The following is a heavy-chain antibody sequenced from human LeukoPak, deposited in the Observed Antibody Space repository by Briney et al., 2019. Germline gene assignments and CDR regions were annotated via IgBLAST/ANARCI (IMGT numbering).Heavy chain of an antibody. Sequence: PSETLSLTCTVSGGSISSYYWSWIRQHPGKGLEWIGYIYYSGSTYYNPSLKSRVTISVDTSKNQFSLKLSSVTAADTAVYYCARDDRGSGSYYKSFYYWGQGTLVTVSS. D-gene: IGHD3-10*01. CDR1: GGSISSYY. J-gene: IGHJ4*02. CDR2: IYYSGST. V-gene: IGHV4-59*06. CDR3: ARDDRGSGSYYKSFYY.